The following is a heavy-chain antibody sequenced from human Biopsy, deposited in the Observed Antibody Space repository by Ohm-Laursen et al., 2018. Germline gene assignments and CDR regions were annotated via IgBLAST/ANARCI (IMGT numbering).Heavy chain of an antibody. CDR3: ARARGSGRLRYHFDY. V-gene: IGHV3-7*01. D-gene: IGHD1-26*01. CDR2: IKQDGNEK. J-gene: IGHJ4*02. Sequence: SLRLSCAASGFTVSYAYMNWVLQAPGKGLEWVSNIKQDGNEKYYVDSVMCRFTISRDNGKNSLYLQMKSLRAEDTAVYYCARARGSGRLRYHFDYWGQGTLVTVSS. CDR1: GFTVSYAY.